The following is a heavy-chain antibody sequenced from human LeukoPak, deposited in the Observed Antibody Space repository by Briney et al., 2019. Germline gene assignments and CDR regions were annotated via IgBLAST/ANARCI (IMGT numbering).Heavy chain of an antibody. Sequence: SQTPSLTCTVSGGSISSGGYYWSWIRQHPGKGLEWIGYIYYSGSTYYNPSLKSRVTISVDTSKNQFSLKLSSVTAADTAVYYCARGEGYYGANFDYWGQGTLVTVSS. CDR3: ARGEGYYGANFDY. D-gene: IGHD3-10*01. CDR2: IYYSGST. CDR1: GGSISSGGYY. V-gene: IGHV4-31*03. J-gene: IGHJ4*02.